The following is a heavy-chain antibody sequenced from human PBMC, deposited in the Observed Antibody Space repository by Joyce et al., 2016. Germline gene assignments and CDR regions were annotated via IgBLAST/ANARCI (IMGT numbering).Heavy chain of an antibody. CDR2: ISKSSSYI. J-gene: IGHJ3*02. CDR1: GFAFSNYS. Sequence: EVQLVESGGGLVKPGGSLRLSCEASGFAFSNYSMNWVRQAPGKGLELISCISKSSSYIFYADSVKGRFAISRDTATTSLYLQLNSLRAEDTAMYYCARGRHDFFDIWGQGTMVIVSS. CDR3: ARGRHDFFDI. V-gene: IGHV3-21*01. D-gene: IGHD3/OR15-3a*01.